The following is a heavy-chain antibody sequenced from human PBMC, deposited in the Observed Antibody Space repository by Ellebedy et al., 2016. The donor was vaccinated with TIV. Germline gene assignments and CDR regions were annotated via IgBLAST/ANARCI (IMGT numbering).Heavy chain of an antibody. CDR1: GDSVSSNSAA. Sequence: QTLSLTCVISGDSVSSNSAAWNWIRQSPSRGLEWLGRTYYRYKWYNDYAVSVKSRITINPDTSKNQFSLQLNSVTPEDTAVYYCARAGWLRFDYYYGMDVWGQGTTVTVSS. V-gene: IGHV6-1*01. D-gene: IGHD5-12*01. CDR2: TYYRYKWYN. J-gene: IGHJ6*02. CDR3: ARAGWLRFDYYYGMDV.